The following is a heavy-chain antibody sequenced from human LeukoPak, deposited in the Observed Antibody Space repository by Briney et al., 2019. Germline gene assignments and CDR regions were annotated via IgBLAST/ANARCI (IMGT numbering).Heavy chain of an antibody. CDR2: ISGGDGNT. CDR3: ARMGDGSGSSN. J-gene: IGHJ4*02. Sequence: GGALRLSCAASGFTFSNYAFNWVRQAPGKGLDWVSGISGGDGNTHYADPVKGRFTISRDNSKDTLYLQMNSLRAEDTAVYYCARMGDGSGSSNWGQGTLVTVSS. D-gene: IGHD3-10*01. V-gene: IGHV3-23*01. CDR1: GFTFSNYA.